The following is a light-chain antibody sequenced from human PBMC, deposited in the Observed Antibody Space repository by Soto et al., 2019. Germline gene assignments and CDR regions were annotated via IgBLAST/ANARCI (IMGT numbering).Light chain of an antibody. V-gene: IGKV1-5*01. CDR3: QQYYSYPPVT. CDR2: DAS. CDR1: QNINAW. J-gene: IGKJ5*01. Sequence: DIHMTQSPSSLSVSVGDRVTITCRTSQNINAWLAWYQQRPGQAPKLLIYDASTVQSGVPSRFSGSGSGTDFTLTISCLQSEDFATYYCQQYYSYPPVTFGQGTRLEIK.